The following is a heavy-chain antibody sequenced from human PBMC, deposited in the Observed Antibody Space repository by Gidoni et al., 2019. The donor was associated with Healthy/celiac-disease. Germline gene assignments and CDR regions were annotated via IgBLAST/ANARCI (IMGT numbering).Heavy chain of an antibody. V-gene: IGHV3-23*01. CDR1: GFTFSSYA. Sequence: EVQLLESGGGLVQPGGSLRLSCAASGFTFSSYAMSWVRQAPGKGLEWVSAISGSGGSTYYADSVKGRFTISRDNSKNTLYLQMNSLRAEDTAVYYCASASLSEMATMGPYYFDYWGQGTLVTVSS. J-gene: IGHJ4*02. D-gene: IGHD5-12*01. CDR3: ASASLSEMATMGPYYFDY. CDR2: ISGSGGST.